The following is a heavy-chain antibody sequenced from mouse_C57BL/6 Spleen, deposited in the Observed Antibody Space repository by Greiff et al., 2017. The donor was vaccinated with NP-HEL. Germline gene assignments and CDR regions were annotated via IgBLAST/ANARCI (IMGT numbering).Heavy chain of an antibody. J-gene: IGHJ1*03. CDR1: GYAFSSSW. Sequence: QVQLQQPGPELVKPGASVKISCKASGYAFSSSWMNWVKQRPGKGLEWIGRIYPGDGDTNYNGKFKGKATLTADKSSSTAYMQLSSLTSEDSAVYFCASYGSSYDWYFDVWGTGTTVTVSS. CDR3: ASYGSSYDWYFDV. V-gene: IGHV1-82*01. CDR2: IYPGDGDT. D-gene: IGHD1-1*01.